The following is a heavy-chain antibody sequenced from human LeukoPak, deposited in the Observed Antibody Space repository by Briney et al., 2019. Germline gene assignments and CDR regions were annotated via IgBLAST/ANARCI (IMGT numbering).Heavy chain of an antibody. V-gene: IGHV3-9*01. Sequence: GGSLRLSCAASGFTFDDYAMHWVRQAPGKGLEWVSGISWNSGSIGYADSVKGRFTISRDNAKNSLYLQMNSLRAEDTALYYCAKGGIVGATGRNHFDYWGQGTLVTASS. CDR1: GFTFDDYA. D-gene: IGHD1-26*01. J-gene: IGHJ4*02. CDR2: ISWNSGSI. CDR3: AKGGIVGATGRNHFDY.